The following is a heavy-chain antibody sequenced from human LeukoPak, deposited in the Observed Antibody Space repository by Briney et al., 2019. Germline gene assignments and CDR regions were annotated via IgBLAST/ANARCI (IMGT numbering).Heavy chain of an antibody. CDR1: GYIFHTYW. Sequence: GESLKISCQGSGYIFHTYWIAWVRQLPGKGLEWMGIIYPGDSDTRYSPSFQGQITMSSDKSINTAYLRWSSLKASHTAMYFCARAYYCGGGGCKLEYWGQGTLVTVHS. CDR2: IYPGDSDT. V-gene: IGHV5-51*01. J-gene: IGHJ4*02. D-gene: IGHD2-21*01. CDR3: ARAYYCGGGGCKLEY.